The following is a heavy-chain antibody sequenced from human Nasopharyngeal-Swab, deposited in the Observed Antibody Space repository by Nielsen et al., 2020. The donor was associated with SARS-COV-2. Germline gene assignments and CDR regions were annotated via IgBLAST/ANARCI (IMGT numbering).Heavy chain of an antibody. Sequence: GGSLRLSCAASGFTFSSYAMHWVRQAPGKGLEWVAVISYDGSNKYYADSVKGRFTISRDNSKNTLYLQMNSLRAEDTAVYYCARDRGKITMLPTGVMDVWGQGTTVTVSS. D-gene: IGHD3-10*01. CDR3: ARDRGKITMLPTGVMDV. CDR1: GFTFSSYA. J-gene: IGHJ6*02. CDR2: ISYDGSNK. V-gene: IGHV3-30-3*01.